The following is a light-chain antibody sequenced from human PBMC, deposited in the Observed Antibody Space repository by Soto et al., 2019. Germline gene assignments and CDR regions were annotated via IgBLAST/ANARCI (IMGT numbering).Light chain of an antibody. CDR3: AAWDDSLNGYV. J-gene: IGLJ1*01. Sequence: QSVLTQPPSTSGTPGQRVTISCSGSSSNIGSKTVNWYRHLPGTAPKLLIYSNNQRPSGVPDRFSGSKSGTSASLAVSGLQSEDEADYYCAAWDDSLNGYVFGTGTKLTVL. CDR1: SSNIGSKT. CDR2: SNN. V-gene: IGLV1-44*01.